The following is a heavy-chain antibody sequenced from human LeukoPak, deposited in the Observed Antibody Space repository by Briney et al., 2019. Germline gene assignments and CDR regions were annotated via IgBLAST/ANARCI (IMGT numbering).Heavy chain of an antibody. D-gene: IGHD1-26*01. CDR1: GFTFSSYG. J-gene: IGHJ6*02. Sequence: GGSLRLSCAASGFTFSSYGMHWVRQAPGKGLEWVAVISYDGSNKYYADSVKGRFTISRDNSKNTLYLQMNSLRAEDTAVYYCAKGGSYYYYGMDVWGQGTTVTVSS. CDR2: ISYDGSNK. CDR3: AKGGSYYYYGMDV. V-gene: IGHV3-30*18.